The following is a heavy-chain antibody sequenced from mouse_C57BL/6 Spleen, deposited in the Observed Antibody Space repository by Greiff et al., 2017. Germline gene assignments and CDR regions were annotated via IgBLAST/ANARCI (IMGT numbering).Heavy chain of an antibody. CDR2: ISYDGSN. J-gene: IGHJ3*01. CDR1: GYSIPSGYY. Sequence: EVKLMESGPGLVKPSQSLSLTCSVTGYSIPSGYYWNWIRQFPGNKLEWMGYISYDGSNNYNPSLQNRISITRDTSKNQFFLKLHSVTTEDTATYYCARGPGFAYWGQGTLVTVSA. CDR3: ARGPGFAY. V-gene: IGHV3-6*01.